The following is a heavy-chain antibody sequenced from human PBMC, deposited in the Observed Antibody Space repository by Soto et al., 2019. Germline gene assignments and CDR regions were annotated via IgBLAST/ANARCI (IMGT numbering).Heavy chain of an antibody. CDR3: ASLAVYGTGDYYYYYGMDV. CDR2: IYYSGST. V-gene: IGHV4-30-4*02. D-gene: IGHD2-8*01. Sequence: SETLSRTGTVAGGSISSGDYYWSWIRQPPEKGREWMGYIYYSGSTYYNPSLKSRVTISVDTSKNQCSLKLSSVTAADTAVYYCASLAVYGTGDYYYYYGMDVWGQGTTVTVSS. J-gene: IGHJ6*02. CDR1: GGSISSGDYY.